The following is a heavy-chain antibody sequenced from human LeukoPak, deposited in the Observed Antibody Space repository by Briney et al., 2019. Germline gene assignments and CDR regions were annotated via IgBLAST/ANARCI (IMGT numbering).Heavy chain of an antibody. J-gene: IGHJ4*02. CDR3: AKDRGYYDSSGYFVASYADY. D-gene: IGHD3-22*01. V-gene: IGHV3-30*18. Sequence: PGRSLRLSCAASGFTFSSYGMHWVRQAPGKGLEWVAVISYDGGNKYYADSVKGRFTISRDNSKNTLYLQMNSLRAEDTAVYYCAKDRGYYDSSGYFVASYADYWGQGTLVTVSS. CDR1: GFTFSSYG. CDR2: ISYDGGNK.